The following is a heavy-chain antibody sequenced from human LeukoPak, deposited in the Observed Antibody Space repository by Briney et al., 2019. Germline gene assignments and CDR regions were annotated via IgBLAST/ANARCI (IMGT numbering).Heavy chain of an antibody. CDR1: GFTFSSYA. V-gene: IGHV3-23*01. D-gene: IGHD4-17*01. CDR3: AKALRAHDYGYLGRAFDI. CDR2: ISGSGGST. J-gene: IGHJ3*02. Sequence: PGGSLRLSCAASGFTFSSYAMSWVRQAPGKGLEWVSAISGSGGSTYYADSVKGRFTISRDNSKNTLYLQMNSLRAEDTAVYYCAKALRAHDYGYLGRAFDIWGQGTMVTVSS.